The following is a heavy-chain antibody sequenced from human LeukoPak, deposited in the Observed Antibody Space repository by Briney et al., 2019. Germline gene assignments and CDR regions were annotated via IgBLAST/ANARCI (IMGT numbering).Heavy chain of an antibody. CDR2: IIPIFGTA. V-gene: IGHV1-69*05. CDR3: ARDKSYNWNYAAAFDI. D-gene: IGHD1-7*01. CDR1: GGTFSSYA. Sequence: GASVKVSCKASGGTFSSYAISWVRQAPGQGLEWMGRIIPIFGTANYAQKFQGRVTITTDESTSTAYMELSSLRSEDTAVYYCARDKSYNWNYAAAFDIWGQGTMVTVSS. J-gene: IGHJ3*02.